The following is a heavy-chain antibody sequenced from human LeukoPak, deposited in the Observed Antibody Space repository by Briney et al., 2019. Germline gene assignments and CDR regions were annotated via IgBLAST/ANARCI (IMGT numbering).Heavy chain of an antibody. D-gene: IGHD3-16*01. CDR3: ARDRGSYSDY. J-gene: IGHJ4*02. CDR2: IYYSGSS. Sequence: PSETLSLTCTVSGGSISSSSYYWGWIRQPPGKGLEWIGSIYYSGSSYYNPSLKSRVTISVDKSKNQFSLKLSSVTAADTAVYYCARDRGSYSDYWGQGTLVTVSS. CDR1: GGSISSSSYY. V-gene: IGHV4-39*07.